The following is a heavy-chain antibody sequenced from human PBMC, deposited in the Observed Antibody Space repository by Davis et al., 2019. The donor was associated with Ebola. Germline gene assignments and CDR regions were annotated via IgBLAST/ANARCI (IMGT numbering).Heavy chain of an antibody. CDR2: ISSSSSTI. D-gene: IGHD6-13*01. CDR3: AREPSRQQLDWFDP. J-gene: IGHJ5*02. Sequence: PGGSLRLSCAASGFTFSSYSMNWVRQAPGKGLEWVSYISSSSSTIYYADSVKGRFTISRDNAKNSLYLQMNSLRDEDTAVYYCAREPSRQQLDWFDPWGQGTLVTVSS. V-gene: IGHV3-48*02. CDR1: GFTFSSYS.